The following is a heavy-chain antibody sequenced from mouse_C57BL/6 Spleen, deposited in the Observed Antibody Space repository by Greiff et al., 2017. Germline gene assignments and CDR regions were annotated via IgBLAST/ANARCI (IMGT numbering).Heavy chain of an antibody. CDR3: AREGFAD. CDR2: ISSGGSYT. Sequence: EVQVVESGGDLVKPGGSLKLSCAASGFTFSSYGMSWVRQTPDKRLEWAATISSGGSYTYYPDSVKGRFTISRDNAKNTLYLQMSSLKSEDTAMYYCAREGFADWGQGTLVTVAA. J-gene: IGHJ3*01. CDR1: GFTFSSYG. V-gene: IGHV5-6*01.